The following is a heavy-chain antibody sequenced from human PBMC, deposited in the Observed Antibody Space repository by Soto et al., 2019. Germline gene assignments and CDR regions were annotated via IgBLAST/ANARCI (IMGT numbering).Heavy chain of an antibody. CDR2: IYYSGST. CDR1: GGSISSGGYY. V-gene: IGHV4-61*08. D-gene: IGHD6-13*01. Sequence: SSETLSLTCTVSGGSISSGGYYWSWIRQHPGKGLEWIGYIYYSGSTNYNPSLKSRVTISVDTSKNQFSLKLSSVTAADTAVYYCARQVKTSAGTLRPFDYWGQGTLVTVSS. J-gene: IGHJ4*02. CDR3: ARQVKTSAGTLRPFDY.